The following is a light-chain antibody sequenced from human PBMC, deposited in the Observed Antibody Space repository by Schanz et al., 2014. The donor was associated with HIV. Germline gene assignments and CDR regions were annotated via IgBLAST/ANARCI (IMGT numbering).Light chain of an antibody. CDR2: EGS. Sequence: QSVLTQPASVSGSPGQSITISCTGPSSDVGSYNLVSWYQQHPGKAPKLMIYEGSKRPSGVSNRVSGSKSGNTDSLTISGLQAEEEGKYYCCSYGGSPVVFGGGTKLPVL. V-gene: IGLV2-23*01. J-gene: IGLJ2*01. CDR3: CSYGGSPVV. CDR1: SSDVGSYNL.